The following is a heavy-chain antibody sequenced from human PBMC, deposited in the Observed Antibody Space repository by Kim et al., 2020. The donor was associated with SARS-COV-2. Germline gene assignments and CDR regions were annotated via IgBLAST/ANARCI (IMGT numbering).Heavy chain of an antibody. J-gene: IGHJ3*02. Sequence: GGSLRLSCAASGFTFSSYEMNWVRQAPGKGLEWVSYISSSGSTIYYADSVKGRFTISRDNAKNSLYLQMNSLRAEDTAVYYCAGTITMVRGVGFDAFDIWGRGTMVTVSS. CDR2: ISSSGSTI. CDR1: GFTFSSYE. D-gene: IGHD3-10*01. CDR3: AGTITMVRGVGFDAFDI. V-gene: IGHV3-48*03.